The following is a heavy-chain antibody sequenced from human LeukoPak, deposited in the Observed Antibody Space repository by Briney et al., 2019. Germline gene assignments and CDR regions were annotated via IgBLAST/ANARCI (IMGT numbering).Heavy chain of an antibody. D-gene: IGHD3-9*01. V-gene: IGHV4-59*01. CDR2: IYYSGST. Sequence: PSETLSLTCTVSGGSISSYYWSWIRQPPGKGLEWIGYIYYSGSTNYNPSLKSRVTISVDTSKNQFSLKLSSVTAADTAVYYCARVMAGYDILTGEIYYYYGMDVWGQGTTVTVSS. CDR3: ARVMAGYDILTGEIYYYYGMDV. J-gene: IGHJ6*02. CDR1: GGSISSYY.